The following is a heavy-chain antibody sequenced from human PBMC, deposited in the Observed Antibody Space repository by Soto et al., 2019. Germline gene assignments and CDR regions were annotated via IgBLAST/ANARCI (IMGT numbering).Heavy chain of an antibody. CDR3: ASPARNYDFWSGYSFDI. CDR2: MNPNSGNT. V-gene: IGHV1-8*01. J-gene: IGHJ3*02. Sequence: QVQLVQSGAEVKKPGASVKVSCKASGYTFTSYDINWVRQATGQGLEWMGWMNPNSGNTGYAQKFQGRVTMTRNTSISPAYMELRSLRSEDTAVYYCASPARNYDFWSGYSFDIWGQGTMVTVSS. CDR1: GYTFTSYD. D-gene: IGHD3-3*01.